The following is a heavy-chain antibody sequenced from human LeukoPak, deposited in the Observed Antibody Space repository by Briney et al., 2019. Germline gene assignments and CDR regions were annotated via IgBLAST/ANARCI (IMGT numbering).Heavy chain of an antibody. D-gene: IGHD2-2*01. CDR2: IIPVFGTA. V-gene: IGHV1-69*13. Sequence: SVKVSCKASGGTFSSYAISWVRQAPGQGLEWVGGIIPVFGTANYAQKLQGRVTITADESTSTAYMGLSSLRSEDTAVYYCARSMLGYCSSTSCYGWYYFDYWGQGTLVTVSS. J-gene: IGHJ4*02. CDR3: ARSMLGYCSSTSCYGWYYFDY. CDR1: GGTFSSYA.